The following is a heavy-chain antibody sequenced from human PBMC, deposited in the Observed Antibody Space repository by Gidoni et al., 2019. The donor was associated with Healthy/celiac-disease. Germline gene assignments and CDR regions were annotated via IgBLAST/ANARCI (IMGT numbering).Heavy chain of an antibody. J-gene: IGHJ3*02. Sequence: QVQLQESGPGLVKPSETLSLTCTVSGGSISSYSWRWIRQPPGKGLEWIGYIYYSGSTNYNPSLKSRVTISVDTSKNQFSLKLSSVTAADTAVYYCARFGPSDAFDIWGQGTMVTVSS. CDR2: IYYSGST. V-gene: IGHV4-59*01. CDR1: GGSISSYS. D-gene: IGHD3-10*01. CDR3: ARFGPSDAFDI.